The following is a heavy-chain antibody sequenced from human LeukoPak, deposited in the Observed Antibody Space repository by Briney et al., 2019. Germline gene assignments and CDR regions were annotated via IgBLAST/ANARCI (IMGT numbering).Heavy chain of an antibody. D-gene: IGHD3-10*01. V-gene: IGHV1-69*05. CDR1: GGTFSSYA. CDR2: IIPIFGTA. CDR3: ARGSDNMVRGVIAKYYFDY. Sequence: SVKVSRKASGGTFSSYAISWVRQAPGQGLEWMGGIIPIFGTANYAQKFQGRVTITTDESTSTAYMELSSLRSEDTAVYYCARGSDNMVRGVIAKYYFDYWGQGTLVTVSS. J-gene: IGHJ4*02.